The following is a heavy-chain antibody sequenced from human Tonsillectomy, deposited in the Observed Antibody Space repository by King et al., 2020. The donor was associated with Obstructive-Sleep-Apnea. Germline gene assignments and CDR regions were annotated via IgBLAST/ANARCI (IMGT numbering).Heavy chain of an antibody. CDR2: FVPEDGET. CDR1: GYTLTELS. CDR3: ATDPIFAGVGY. J-gene: IGHJ4*02. V-gene: IGHV1-24*01. Sequence: QVQLVESGAELKKPGASVKVSCKVSGYTLTELSMHWVRQAPGKGLEWRGGFVPEDGETIFAQKFQDRVTMTEDTSTDTAYMELGSLRCEDTAIYYCATDPIFAGVGYWGQGTLVTVSS. D-gene: IGHD3-10*01.